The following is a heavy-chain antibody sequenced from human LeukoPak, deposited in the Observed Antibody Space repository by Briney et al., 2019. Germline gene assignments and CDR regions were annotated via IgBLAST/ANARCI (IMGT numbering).Heavy chain of an antibody. J-gene: IGHJ4*02. V-gene: IGHV4-39*07. Sequence: SETLSLTCTVSGGSISSGGYYWSWIRQPPGKGLEWIGEINHSGSTNYNPSLKSRVTISVDTSKNQFSLKLSSVTAADTAVYYCARVPPITPIDYWGQGTLVTVSS. CDR1: GGSISSGGYY. CDR3: ARVPPITPIDY. D-gene: IGHD5-24*01. CDR2: INHSGST.